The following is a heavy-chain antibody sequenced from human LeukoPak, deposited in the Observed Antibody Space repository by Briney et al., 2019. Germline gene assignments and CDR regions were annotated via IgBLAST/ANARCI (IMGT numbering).Heavy chain of an antibody. CDR2: INHSGST. J-gene: IGHJ5*02. V-gene: IGHV4-34*01. CDR3: ARGRVRAIFGVVIPNWFDP. D-gene: IGHD3-3*01. CDR1: GGSFSGYY. Sequence: SETLSLTCAVYGGSFSGYYRSWIRQPPGKGLEWIGEINHSGSTNYNPSLKSRVTISVDTSKNQFSLKLSSVTAADTAVYYCARGRVRAIFGVVIPNWFDPWGQGTLVTVSS.